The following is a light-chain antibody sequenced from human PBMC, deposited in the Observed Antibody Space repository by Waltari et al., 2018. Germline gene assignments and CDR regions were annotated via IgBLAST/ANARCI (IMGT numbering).Light chain of an antibody. Sequence: EIVLTQSPGTLSLSPGERATLSCRASQSVSSSYLAWYQQKPVQAPRVLIHGASNRATGIPDRFSGSGSGTDFTLTISGREPEDFAVYYCQQYGSSPWTFGQGTKVEIK. CDR1: QSVSSSY. CDR3: QQYGSSPWT. J-gene: IGKJ1*01. CDR2: GAS. V-gene: IGKV3-20*01.